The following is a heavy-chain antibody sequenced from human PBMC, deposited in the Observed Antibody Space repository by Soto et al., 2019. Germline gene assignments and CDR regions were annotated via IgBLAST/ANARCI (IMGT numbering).Heavy chain of an antibody. V-gene: IGHV5-51*01. CDR2: IYPGNSDT. J-gene: IGHJ4*02. Sequence: GESLKISCKGSGYNFANYWIGWVRQMPGKGLEWMGIIYPGNSDTRYSPSFQGQVTISADTSISTAYLEWSSLKASDTAMYYCARDGLSSSSSFDYWGQGTLVTVSS. D-gene: IGHD6-6*01. CDR1: GYNFANYW. CDR3: ARDGLSSSSSFDY.